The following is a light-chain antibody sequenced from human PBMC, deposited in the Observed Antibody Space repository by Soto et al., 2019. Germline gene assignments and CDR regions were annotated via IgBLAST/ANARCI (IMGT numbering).Light chain of an antibody. CDR3: QQRSNWLT. CDR1: QSVSGN. J-gene: IGKJ4*01. Sequence: EILMTQSPATLSVSPGERATLSCRASQSVSGNLAWYQQKPGQAPRLLIYDASNRATGIPARFSGSGSGTDFTLTISSLEPEDFAVYYCQQRSNWLTFGGGTKVDI. CDR2: DAS. V-gene: IGKV3-11*01.